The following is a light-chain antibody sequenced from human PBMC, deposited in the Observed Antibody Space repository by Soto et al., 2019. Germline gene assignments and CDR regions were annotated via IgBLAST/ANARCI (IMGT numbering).Light chain of an antibody. V-gene: IGKV1-9*01. CDR2: AAS. Sequence: QFTESPSCLALGVRRIIKINCLASQGISSYLAWYQQKPGKAPKLLIYAASTLQSGVPSRFSGSGSGTEFTLTCSSLQPEDFATYFCERLNSYPMTFGQGTRLEIK. CDR1: QGISSY. J-gene: IGKJ5*01. CDR3: ERLNSYPMT.